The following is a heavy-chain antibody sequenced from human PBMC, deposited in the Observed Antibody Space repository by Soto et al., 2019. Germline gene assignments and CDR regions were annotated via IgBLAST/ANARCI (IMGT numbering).Heavy chain of an antibody. CDR3: TYLHCEH. Sequence: EVLVVESGGGLVEPGGSLRLSCATSGFTFSTAWMTWVRQAPGKGLEWVGYIKSRIDGGTADYAAPVKGRFTISRDDSKNTLYLQMNSLKSEDTAVYYCTYLHCEHWGQGTLVTVSS. V-gene: IGHV3-15*01. J-gene: IGHJ1*01. CDR2: IKSRIDGGTA. CDR1: GFTFSTAW.